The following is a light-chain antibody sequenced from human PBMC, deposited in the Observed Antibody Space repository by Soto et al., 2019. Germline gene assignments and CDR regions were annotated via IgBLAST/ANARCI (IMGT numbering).Light chain of an antibody. CDR3: QQASSFPLT. V-gene: IGKV1-12*01. CDR2: VAS. CDR1: QGINSL. Sequence: DIQMTQSPSSVSASVGDRVTITCRASQGINSLLAWYQQKPGKAPKLLISVASNLQSGVPSRFSGSGSWTDFTLTITTLQPEDSATYYCQQASSFPLTFGGGTKVEIK. J-gene: IGKJ4*01.